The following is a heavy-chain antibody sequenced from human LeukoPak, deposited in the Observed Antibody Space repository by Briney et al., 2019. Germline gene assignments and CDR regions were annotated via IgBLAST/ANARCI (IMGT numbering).Heavy chain of an antibody. J-gene: IGHJ3*02. D-gene: IGHD1-26*01. V-gene: IGHV4-59*08. CDR1: GGSISSYY. CDR2: IYYSGST. Sequence: SETLSLTCTVSGGSISSYYWSWIRQPPGKGLEWIGYIYYSGSTNYNPSLKSRVTISVDTSKNQFSLKLSSVTAADTAVYYCARRVVGAERDAFDIWGQGTMVTVSS. CDR3: ARRVVGAERDAFDI.